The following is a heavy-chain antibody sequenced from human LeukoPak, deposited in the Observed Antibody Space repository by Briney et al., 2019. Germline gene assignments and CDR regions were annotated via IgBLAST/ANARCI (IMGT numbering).Heavy chain of an antibody. J-gene: IGHJ4*02. Sequence: GGSLRLSCAVSGFTFSSYAMHWVRQAPGKGLEWVAVISYDGSNKYYADSVKGRFTISRDNSKNTLYLQMNSLRAEDTAVYYCARSEVPAAMSDYWGQGTLVTVPS. V-gene: IGHV3-30-3*01. CDR1: GFTFSSYA. D-gene: IGHD2-2*01. CDR3: ARSEVPAAMSDY. CDR2: ISYDGSNK.